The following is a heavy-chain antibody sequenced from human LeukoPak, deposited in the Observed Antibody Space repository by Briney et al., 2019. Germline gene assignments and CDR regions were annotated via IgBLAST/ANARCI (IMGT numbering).Heavy chain of an antibody. CDR1: GGSISSSSYY. J-gene: IGHJ5*02. V-gene: IGHV4-39*07. Sequence: SETLSLTCTVSGGSISSSSYYWGWIRQPPGKGLEWIGSIYYSGSTYYNPSLKSRVTMSVDTSKNQFSLKLSSVTAADTAVYYCARDLSGSYRDDWFDPWGQGTLVTVSS. CDR3: ARDLSGSYRDDWFDP. D-gene: IGHD1-26*01. CDR2: IYYSGST.